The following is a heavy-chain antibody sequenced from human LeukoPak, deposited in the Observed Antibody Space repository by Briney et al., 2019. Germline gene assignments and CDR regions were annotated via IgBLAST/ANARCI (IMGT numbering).Heavy chain of an antibody. CDR1: GYTFTSNY. Sequence: APVKVSCKASGYTFTSNYMHWVRQAPGQGLEWMGIINPSGGSTSYAQKFQGRVTMTRDTSTSTVYMELSSLRSEDTAVYYCARDDNGSYSHFDLWGRGTLVTGSS. CDR2: INPSGGST. V-gene: IGHV1-46*01. J-gene: IGHJ2*01. CDR3: ARDDNGSYSHFDL. D-gene: IGHD1-26*01.